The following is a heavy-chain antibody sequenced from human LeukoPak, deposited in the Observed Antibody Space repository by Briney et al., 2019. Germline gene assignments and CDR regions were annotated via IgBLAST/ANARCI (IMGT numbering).Heavy chain of an antibody. CDR3: AGHFPGRLRWLQFGGFDP. V-gene: IGHV4-39*01. CDR1: GGSISSSSYY. D-gene: IGHD5-24*01. CDR2: IYYSGSTST. J-gene: IGHJ5*02. Sequence: ASETLSLTCTVSGGSISSSSYYWGWIRQPPGKGLEWIGSIYYSGSTSTYYNPSLKSRVTISVDTSKNQFSLKLSSVTAADTAVYYCAGHFPGRLRWLQFGGFDPWGQGTLVTVSS.